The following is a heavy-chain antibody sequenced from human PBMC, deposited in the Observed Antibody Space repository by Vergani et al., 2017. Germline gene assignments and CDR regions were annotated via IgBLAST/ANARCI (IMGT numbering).Heavy chain of an antibody. CDR1: GGSISSHY. CDR3: ARYYYDSSGPDDAFDI. CDR2: IYYSGST. J-gene: IGHJ3*02. Sequence: QVQLQESGPGLVKPSETLSLTCTVSGGSISSHYWSWIRQPPGKGLEWIGYIYYSGSTNYNPSLKSRVTISVDTSKNQFVLKLSSVTAADTAVYYCARYYYDSSGPDDAFDIWGQGTMVTVSS. V-gene: IGHV4-59*11. D-gene: IGHD3-22*01.